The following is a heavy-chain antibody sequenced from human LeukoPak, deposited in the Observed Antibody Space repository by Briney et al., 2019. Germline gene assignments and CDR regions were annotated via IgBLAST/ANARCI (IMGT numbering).Heavy chain of an antibody. CDR3: ARDYYGNPTNWFDP. CDR1: GGSISSYY. CDR2: IYTSGST. Sequence: PSETLSLTCTVSGGSISSYYWSWIRQPAGKGLEWIGRIYTSGSTNYNPSRKSRVTMSVDTSKNQFSLKLSSVTAADTAVYYCARDYYGNPTNWFDPWGQGTLVTVSS. J-gene: IGHJ5*02. D-gene: IGHD3-10*01. V-gene: IGHV4-4*07.